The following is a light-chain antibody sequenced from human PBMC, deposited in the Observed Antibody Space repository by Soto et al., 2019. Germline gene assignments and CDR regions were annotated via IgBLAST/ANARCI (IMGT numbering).Light chain of an antibody. CDR1: SSDVGNYKY. CDR2: EVS. CDR3: FSYTSSGTYV. V-gene: IGLV2-14*01. Sequence: QPALPQPAPVSGSPGQSITISCTGTSSDVGNYKYDSWYQQHPGKAPKLIIYEVSNRPSGVSNRFSGSKSGNTASLTISGLQAEDETDYYCFSYTSSGTYVFGTGTKVTVL. J-gene: IGLJ1*01.